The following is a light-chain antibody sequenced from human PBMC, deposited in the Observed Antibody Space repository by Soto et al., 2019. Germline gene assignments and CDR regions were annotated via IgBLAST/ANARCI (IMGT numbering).Light chain of an antibody. Sequence: VVTQPPSVSGAPGQRVTISCTGSSSNIGAGYDVHWYQQLPGTAPKLLIYGNSNRPSGVPDRFSGSKSGTSASLAITGLQAEDEADYYCQSYDSSLSGSEVVFGGGTKLTVL. J-gene: IGLJ2*01. CDR1: SSNIGAGYD. CDR2: GNS. V-gene: IGLV1-40*01. CDR3: QSYDSSLSGSEVV.